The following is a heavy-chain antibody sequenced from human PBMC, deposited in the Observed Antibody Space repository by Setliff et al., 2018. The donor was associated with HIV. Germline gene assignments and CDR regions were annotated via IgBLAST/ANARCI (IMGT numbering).Heavy chain of an antibody. CDR3: ARLGIANAPDDY. D-gene: IGHD2-21*01. CDR1: SGSISSNTYY. Sequence: SETLSLTCSASSGSISSNTYYWSWIRQPPGRGLEWIASVFHIGSTYHNPSLKSRVSISIDTSKTQVSLKLRSVTAADTAVYYCARLGIANAPDDYWGQGTLVTVSS. J-gene: IGHJ4*02. V-gene: IGHV4-39*01. CDR2: VFHIGST.